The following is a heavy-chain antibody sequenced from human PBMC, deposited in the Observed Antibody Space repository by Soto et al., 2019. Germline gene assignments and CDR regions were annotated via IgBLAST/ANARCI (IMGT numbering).Heavy chain of an antibody. D-gene: IGHD1-7*01. CDR3: ARLDGGYNWNSDAFDI. J-gene: IGHJ3*02. Sequence: GGSLSLSCAASGFTFSSYSMNWVRQAPGKGLEWVSYISSSSSTIYYADSVKGRFTISRDNAKNSLYLQMNSLRAEDTAVYYCARLDGGYNWNSDAFDIWGQGTMVTVSS. CDR1: GFTFSSYS. V-gene: IGHV3-48*01. CDR2: ISSSSSTI.